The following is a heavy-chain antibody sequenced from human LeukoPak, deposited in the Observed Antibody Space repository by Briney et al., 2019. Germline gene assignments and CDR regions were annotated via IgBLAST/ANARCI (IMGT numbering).Heavy chain of an antibody. CDR1: GFSFSYQG. D-gene: IGHD3-16*01. J-gene: IGHJ4*02. Sequence: GGSLRLSCAGSGFSFSYQGMTWVRQAPGKGLEWVSSIDSSSSYIFYADSMKGRFTISRDNAKNSLYLQMDSLRAEDTAMYFCAKGNVMGGRGFDYWGQGTLVTVSS. CDR3: AKGNVMGGRGFDY. CDR2: IDSSSSYI. V-gene: IGHV3-21*06.